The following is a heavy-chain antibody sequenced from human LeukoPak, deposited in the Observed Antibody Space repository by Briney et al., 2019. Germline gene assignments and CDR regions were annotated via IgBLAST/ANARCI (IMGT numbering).Heavy chain of an antibody. J-gene: IGHJ4*02. CDR3: ARAWRYCGGDCYSLPFDY. CDR1: GFTFSSYA. V-gene: IGHV3-30-3*01. Sequence: GGSLRLSCAASGFTFSSYAMHWVRQAPGKGLEWVAVISYDGSNKYYADSVKGRFTISRDNSKNTLYLQMNSLRAEDTAVYYCARAWRYCGGDCYSLPFDYWGQGTLVTVSS. D-gene: IGHD2-21*02. CDR2: ISYDGSNK.